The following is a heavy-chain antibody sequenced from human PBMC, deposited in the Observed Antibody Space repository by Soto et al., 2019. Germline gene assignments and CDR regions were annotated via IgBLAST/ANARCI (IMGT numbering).Heavy chain of an antibody. J-gene: IGHJ4*02. Sequence: QVQLVESGGGVVQPGRSLRLSCAASGFTFSSYGMHWVRQAPGKGLEWVAVIWYDGSNKYYADSVKGRFTISRDNSNNPLYLPMNSRSAGATAVYYCARDCAGYSSGWYPRGGFAYWGQGTLVTVSS. CDR3: ARDCAGYSSGWYPRGGFAY. CDR2: IWYDGSNK. V-gene: IGHV3-33*01. CDR1: GFTFSSYG. D-gene: IGHD6-19*01.